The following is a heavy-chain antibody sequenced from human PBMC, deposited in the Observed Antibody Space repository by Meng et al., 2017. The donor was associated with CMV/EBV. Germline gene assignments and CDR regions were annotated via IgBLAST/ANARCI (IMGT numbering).Heavy chain of an antibody. CDR3: ANQYSSSWGGGYFDY. J-gene: IGHJ4*02. CDR2: IRYDGSNK. D-gene: IGHD6-13*01. V-gene: IGHV3-30*02. Sequence: GGSLRLSCAASGFTFSSYGMHWVRQAPGKGLEWVAFIRYDGSNKYYADSVKGRFTISRDNSKNTLYLQMNSLRAENTAVYYFANQYSSSWGGGYFDYWGQGTLVTVSS. CDR1: GFTFSSYG.